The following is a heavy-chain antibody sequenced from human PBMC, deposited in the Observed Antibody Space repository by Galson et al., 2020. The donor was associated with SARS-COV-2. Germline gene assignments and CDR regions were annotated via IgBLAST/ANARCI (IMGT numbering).Heavy chain of an antibody. J-gene: IGHJ3*02. CDR2: ISRSRNSI. CDR1: GFTFSGYS. D-gene: IGHD3-10*01. Sequence: NSGGSLRLSCAASGFTFSGYSMNWVRQAPGKGLEWVTSISRSRNSIYYADSVKGRFTISRDNAKNSLYLQMNSLRAEDTAVYYCARTGYFASGTYWDAFDMWGQGTLVTVSS. CDR3: ARTGYFASGTYWDAFDM. V-gene: IGHV3-21*01.